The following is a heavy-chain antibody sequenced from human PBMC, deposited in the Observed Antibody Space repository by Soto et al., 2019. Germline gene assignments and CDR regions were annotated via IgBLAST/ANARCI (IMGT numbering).Heavy chain of an antibody. J-gene: IGHJ6*02. CDR3: ARPHLIDYYYGMDV. Sequence: SETLSLTCTVSGGSISSSSYYWGWIRQPPGKGLEWIGSIYYSGSTYYNPSLKGRVTISVDTSKNQFSLKLSSVTAADTAVYYCARPHLIDYYYGMDVWGQGTTVTVSS. CDR2: IYYSGST. CDR1: GGSISSSSYY. D-gene: IGHD2-8*01. V-gene: IGHV4-39*01.